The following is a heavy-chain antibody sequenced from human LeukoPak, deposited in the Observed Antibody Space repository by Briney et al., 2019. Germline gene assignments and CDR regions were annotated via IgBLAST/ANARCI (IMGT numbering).Heavy chain of an antibody. Sequence: GGSLRLSCVGSGFTFSSHAMSWVRQAPEKGLEWVSGIYESGQTTHYADSVKGRFSISRDNSKNTLYLQMDSLRGEDTAIYYCAKDYRIGYSDHFDYWGQGALVTVSS. V-gene: IGHV3-23*01. CDR3: AKDYRIGYSDHFDY. D-gene: IGHD2-21*01. CDR2: IYESGQTT. J-gene: IGHJ4*02. CDR1: GFTFSSHA.